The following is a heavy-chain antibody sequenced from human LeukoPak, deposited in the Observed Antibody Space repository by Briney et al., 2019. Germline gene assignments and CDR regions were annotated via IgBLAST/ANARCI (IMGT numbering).Heavy chain of an antibody. Sequence: GRSLRLSCAASGFTFSSYSMNWVRQAPGKGLEWTSSISSGSTTIYYADSVKGRFTISRDNAKKSLYLQMDSPRVEDTGVYFCAREAATGDSDTFDIWGQGTMVTVSS. CDR3: AREAATGDSDTFDI. J-gene: IGHJ3*02. CDR1: GFTFSSYS. D-gene: IGHD3-9*01. V-gene: IGHV3-48*01. CDR2: ISSGSTTI.